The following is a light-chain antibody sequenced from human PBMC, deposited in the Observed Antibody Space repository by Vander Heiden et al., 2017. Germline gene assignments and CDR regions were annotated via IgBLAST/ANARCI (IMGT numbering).Light chain of an antibody. CDR1: SSDVGVYNY. J-gene: IGLJ3*02. CDR3: SSYAGGNIWV. V-gene: IGLV2-8*01. Sequence: QSALTQPPSASGSPGQSVTISCTGSSSDVGVYNYVSWYQQHPGKAPKLMIYEVTRRPSGVPDRFSGSKSSNTASLTVSGLQAEDEADYYCSSYAGGNIWVFGGGTKLTVL. CDR2: EVT.